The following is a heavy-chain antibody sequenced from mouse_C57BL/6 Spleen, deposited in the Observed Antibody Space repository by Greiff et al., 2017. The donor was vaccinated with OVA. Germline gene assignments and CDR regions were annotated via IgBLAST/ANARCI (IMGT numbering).Heavy chain of an antibody. J-gene: IGHJ4*01. Sequence: QVQLQQSGAELARPGASVKMSCKASGYTFTSYTMHWVKQRPGQGLEWIGYINPSSGYTKYNQKFKDKATLTADKSSSTAYMQLSSLTSEDSAVYYCASPTGTDYYAMDYWGQGTSVTVSS. D-gene: IGHD4-1*01. V-gene: IGHV1-4*01. CDR2: INPSSGYT. CDR1: GYTFTSYT. CDR3: ASPTGTDYYAMDY.